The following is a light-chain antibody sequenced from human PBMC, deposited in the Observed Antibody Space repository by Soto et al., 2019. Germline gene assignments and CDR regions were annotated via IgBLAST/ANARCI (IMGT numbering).Light chain of an antibody. J-gene: IGKJ1*01. CDR2: GAS. CDR3: QQYKKWPLT. CDR1: QSVSSN. Sequence: IVITQSPATLSVSPGARAPLSCRASQSVSSNLAWYQQKPGQAPRLLIYGASTRATGIPVRFSGSASGTELTLTISRLQSEDCKVDECQQYKKWPLTFGQGTKVDIK. V-gene: IGKV3-15*01.